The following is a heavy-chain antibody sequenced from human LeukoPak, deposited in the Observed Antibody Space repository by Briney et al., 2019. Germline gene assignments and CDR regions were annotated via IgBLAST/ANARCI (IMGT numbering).Heavy chain of an antibody. J-gene: IGHJ3*02. V-gene: IGHV3-23*01. CDR1: GFTFSSYD. CDR2: ISGAGGTT. CDR3: AKDLVATTYRDAFDI. Sequence: GGSLRLSCVASGFTFSSYDMSWVCQAPGKGLEWVSYISGAGGTTYYADSVKGRFTISRDNSKNTMYLQMNSLRAEDTAIYYCAKDLVATTYRDAFDIWGQGTMVTVSS. D-gene: IGHD5-12*01.